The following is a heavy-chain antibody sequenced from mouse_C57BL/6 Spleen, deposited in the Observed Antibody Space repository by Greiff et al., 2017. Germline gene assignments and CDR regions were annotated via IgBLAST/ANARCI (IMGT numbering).Heavy chain of an antibody. V-gene: IGHV1-20*01. CDR1: GYSFTGYF. D-gene: IGHD1-1*01. Sequence: VHVKQSGPELVKPGDSVKISCKASGYSFTGYFMNWVMQSHGKSLEWIGRINPYNGDTFYNQKFKGKATLTVDKSSSTAHMELRSLTSEDSAVYYCARVYYGSSYYFDYWGQGTTLTVSS. CDR3: ARVYYGSSYYFDY. CDR2: INPYNGDT. J-gene: IGHJ2*01.